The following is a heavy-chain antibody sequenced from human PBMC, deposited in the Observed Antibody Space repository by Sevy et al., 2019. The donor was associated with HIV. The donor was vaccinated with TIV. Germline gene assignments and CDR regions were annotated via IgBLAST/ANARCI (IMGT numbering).Heavy chain of an antibody. CDR1: GFTFSNVW. Sequence: GGSLRLSCAASGFTFSNVWMSWLRQAPGKGLEWVAHIKSKTEGGTADYAAPVKGRFTISRDDSKGNRYLQMSSLKTEDTAVYYCTTGGSLFQHWGQGTLVTVSS. J-gene: IGHJ1*01. CDR3: TTGGSLFQH. D-gene: IGHD2-15*01. V-gene: IGHV3-15*01. CDR2: IKSKTEGGTA.